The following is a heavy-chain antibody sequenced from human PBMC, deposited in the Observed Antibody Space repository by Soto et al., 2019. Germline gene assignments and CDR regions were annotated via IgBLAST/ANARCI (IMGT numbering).Heavy chain of an antibody. V-gene: IGHV2-5*02. D-gene: IGHD2-21*01. CDR1: GFSLTSGEVG. J-gene: IGHJ5*02. Sequence: QITLIESGPTLVKPTQTLTLTCNFSGFSLTSGEVGVAWIRQPPGKALEGLALIYWDDAKRYTPSLKTRLTITKDTSKNQVVLTMTSVDPVDTATYFCARGTYGATWSPFVAWGQGALVTVSS. CDR3: ARGTYGATWSPFVA. CDR2: IYWDDAK.